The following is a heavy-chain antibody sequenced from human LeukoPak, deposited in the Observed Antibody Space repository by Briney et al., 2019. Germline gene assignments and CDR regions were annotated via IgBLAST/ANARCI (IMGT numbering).Heavy chain of an antibody. V-gene: IGHV3-73*01. CDR2: IRSKANSYAT. J-gene: IGHJ4*02. CDR1: GFTFSGSA. CDR3: TRPYYDILTGYYAPNDY. Sequence: GALRLSCAASGFTFSGSAMHWVRQASGKGLEWVGRIRSKANSYATAYAASVKGRFTISRDDSKNTAYLQMNSLKTEDTAVYYCTRPYYDILTGYYAPNDYWGQGTLVTVSS. D-gene: IGHD3-9*01.